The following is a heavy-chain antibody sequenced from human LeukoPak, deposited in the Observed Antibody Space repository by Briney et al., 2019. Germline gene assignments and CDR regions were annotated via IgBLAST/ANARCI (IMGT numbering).Heavy chain of an antibody. J-gene: IGHJ4*02. CDR3: ARDPGIAAAGPPEFDFDY. V-gene: IGHV4-59*12. CDR1: GGSISSYY. CDR2: IYYSGST. D-gene: IGHD6-13*01. Sequence: SETLSLTCTVSGGSISSYYWSWIRQPPGKGLEWIGYIYYSGSTNYNPSLKSRVTISVDTSKNQFSLKLSSVTAADTAVYYCARDPGIAAAGPPEFDFDYWGQGTLVTVSS.